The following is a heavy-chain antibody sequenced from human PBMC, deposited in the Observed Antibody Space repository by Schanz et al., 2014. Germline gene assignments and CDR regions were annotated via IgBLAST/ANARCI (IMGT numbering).Heavy chain of an antibody. CDR1: GFIFSSYG. D-gene: IGHD2-2*01. V-gene: IGHV3-33*01. Sequence: VQLLESGGGVVQPGRSLRLSCAASGFIFSSYGLHWVRQAPGKGLEWVAFIWYDGSNKYYADSVKGRFTISRDNSKNTLYLQMNSLKTEDTAMYYCARRASCSRIGCPFDSWGQGTLVTVSS. J-gene: IGHJ4*02. CDR3: ARRASCSRIGCPFDS. CDR2: IWYDGSNK.